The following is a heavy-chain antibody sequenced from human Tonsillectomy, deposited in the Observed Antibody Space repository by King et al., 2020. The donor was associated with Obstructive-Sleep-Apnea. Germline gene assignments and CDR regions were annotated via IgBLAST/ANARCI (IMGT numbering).Heavy chain of an antibody. Sequence: VQLVESGGGLVQPGGSLRLSCAASGFTFSNYGMHWVRQAPGKGLEYVSAINNNGGSTYYASSVKGRFTISRDNSKNTLYLQVGSLRVEDMAVYYCARGDGNVDYRNYYYNGMDVWGQGTTVTVSS. V-gene: IGHV3-64*01. CDR3: ARGDGNVDYRNYYYNGMDV. CDR2: INNNGGST. J-gene: IGHJ6*02. D-gene: IGHD4-11*01. CDR1: GFTFSNYG.